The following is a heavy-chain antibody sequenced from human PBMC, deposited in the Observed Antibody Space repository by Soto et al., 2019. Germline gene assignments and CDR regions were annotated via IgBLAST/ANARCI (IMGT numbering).Heavy chain of an antibody. V-gene: IGHV1-69*06. CDR1: GGTFSSYA. CDR3: ARSMGRFYYDSSGYYLNDY. CDR2: IIPIFGTA. Sequence: GASVKVSCKASGGTFSSYAISWVRQAPGQGLEWMGGIIPIFGTANYAQKFQGRVTITADKSTSTAYMELSSLRSEDTAVYYCARSMGRFYYDSSGYYLNDYWGQGTLVTVSS. D-gene: IGHD3-22*01. J-gene: IGHJ4*02.